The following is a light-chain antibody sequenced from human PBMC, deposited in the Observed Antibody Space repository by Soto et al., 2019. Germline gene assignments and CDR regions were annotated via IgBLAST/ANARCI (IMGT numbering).Light chain of an antibody. J-gene: IGKJ1*01. CDR3: HQSNDWWT. V-gene: IGKV3D-20*02. CDR1: QSVSSKY. Sequence: EIVLTQSPGTLSLSPGDRATLSCRASQSVSSKYLAWYQQKPGQAPRLLIYDASSRATGIPDRFSGSGSGTDFTLTISRLEPEDFAVYYCHQSNDWWTFGQGTKV. CDR2: DAS.